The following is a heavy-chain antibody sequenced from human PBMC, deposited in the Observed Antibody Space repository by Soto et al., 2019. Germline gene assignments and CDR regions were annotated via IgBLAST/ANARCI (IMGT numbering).Heavy chain of an antibody. CDR1: GASITSHY. D-gene: IGHD3-22*01. Sequence: QVQLQESGPGLVKPSETLSLTCNVSGASITSHYFAWIRQTPGRRLEWLGFIYLGGSINYNPPFRSRVIISVDTSKNQFAVRLNSVTAADTAVYYCARARYDSIGFSLDSWGLGTLVTVSS. CDR2: IYLGGSI. J-gene: IGHJ5*01. V-gene: IGHV4-59*11. CDR3: ARARYDSIGFSLDS.